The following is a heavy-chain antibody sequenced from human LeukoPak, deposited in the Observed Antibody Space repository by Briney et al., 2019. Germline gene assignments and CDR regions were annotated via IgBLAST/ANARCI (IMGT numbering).Heavy chain of an antibody. CDR3: VRTPPNWGADY. Sequence: QSGGSLRLSCAASGFTFTTYWMHWVRQAPGKGLVWVSHINSDGSITSYADSVKGRFTISRDNAKNTLYLQMNSLRSEDTAVYYCVRTPPNWGADYWGQGTLVTVSS. J-gene: IGHJ4*02. V-gene: IGHV3-74*01. CDR1: GFTFTTYW. D-gene: IGHD7-27*01. CDR2: INSDGSIT.